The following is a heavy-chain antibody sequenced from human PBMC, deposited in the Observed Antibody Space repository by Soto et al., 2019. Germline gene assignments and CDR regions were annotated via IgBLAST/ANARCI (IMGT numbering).Heavy chain of an antibody. CDR3: ARDQNGDYSAFDI. Sequence: QVQLQESGPGLVKPSETLSLTCTVSGGSISSYYWSWIRQPPGKGLEWIGYIYYSGSTNYNPSLKSRVTISVDTSKNQFSLKLSSVTAADTAVYYCARDQNGDYSAFDIWGQGTMVTVSS. V-gene: IGHV4-59*01. CDR1: GGSISSYY. J-gene: IGHJ3*02. D-gene: IGHD4-17*01. CDR2: IYYSGST.